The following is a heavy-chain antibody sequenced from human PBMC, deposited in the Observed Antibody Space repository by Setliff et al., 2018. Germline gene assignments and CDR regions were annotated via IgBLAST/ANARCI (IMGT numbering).Heavy chain of an antibody. CDR3: ARVVKDPWRLGVWFDP. D-gene: IGHD3-16*01. Sequence: SETLSLTCSVYGESFSNNYWSWIRQPPGKGLEWIGYIYYSGSTNYNPSLKSRVTISVDTSKNQFSLKLSSVTAADTAVYYCARVVKDPWRLGVWFDPWGQGTLVTVSS. V-gene: IGHV4-59*01. CDR1: GESFSNNY. J-gene: IGHJ5*02. CDR2: IYYSGST.